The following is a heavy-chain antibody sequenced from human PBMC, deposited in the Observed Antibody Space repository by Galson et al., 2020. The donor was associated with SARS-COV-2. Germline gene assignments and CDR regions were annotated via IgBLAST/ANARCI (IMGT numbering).Heavy chain of an antibody. CDR1: GGSFSEYS. V-gene: IGHV4-34*01. CDR3: ARGWPYSVGYDSYSYYMDV. Sequence: SETLSLTCAVYGGSFSEYSWTWIRQPPGKGLDWIGEISHSGITNYNPSLKDRLSLSLDTSNNHFSLRLNSLTAADTAVYYCARGWPYSVGYDSYSYYMDVWGNGTTVTVS. D-gene: IGHD5-18*01. CDR2: ISHSGIT. J-gene: IGHJ6*03.